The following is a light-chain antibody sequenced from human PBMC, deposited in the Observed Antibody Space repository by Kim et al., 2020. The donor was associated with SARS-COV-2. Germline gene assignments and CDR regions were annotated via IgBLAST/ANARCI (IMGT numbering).Light chain of an antibody. Sequence: GASGAISCTGTSSGGGGYNDVSWYQRHPGRAPKLMIYDVSKRPSGVPDRFSGSKSGNTASLTISGLQAEDEADYYCCSYAGSYTVVFGGGTQLTVL. CDR2: DVS. J-gene: IGLJ2*01. V-gene: IGLV2-11*01. CDR3: CSYAGSYTVV. CDR1: SSGGGGYND.